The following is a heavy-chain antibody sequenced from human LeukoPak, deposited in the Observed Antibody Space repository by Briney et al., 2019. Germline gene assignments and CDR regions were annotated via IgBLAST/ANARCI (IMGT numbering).Heavy chain of an antibody. Sequence: SETLSLTCTVSGGSTSSYYWSWIRQPPGKGLEWIGYIYYSGSTNYNPSLKSRVTISVDTSKNQFSLKLSSVTAADTAVYYCARLRREWLRQPLYYYYMDVWGKGTTVTISS. V-gene: IGHV4-59*12. D-gene: IGHD5-12*01. CDR2: IYYSGST. CDR1: GGSTSSYY. J-gene: IGHJ6*03. CDR3: ARLRREWLRQPLYYYYMDV.